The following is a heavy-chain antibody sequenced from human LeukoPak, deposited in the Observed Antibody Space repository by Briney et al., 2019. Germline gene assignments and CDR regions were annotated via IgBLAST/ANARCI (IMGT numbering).Heavy chain of an antibody. Sequence: GESLKISCKGSGYSITSYWIGWVRQMPGKGLEWMGIIYPGDSDTRYSPSFQGQVTISADKSISTAYLQWSSLKASDTAMYYCARLKWFGELLASYFDYWGQGTLVTVSS. V-gene: IGHV5-51*01. CDR1: GYSITSYW. D-gene: IGHD3-10*01. CDR2: IYPGDSDT. CDR3: ARLKWFGELLASYFDY. J-gene: IGHJ4*02.